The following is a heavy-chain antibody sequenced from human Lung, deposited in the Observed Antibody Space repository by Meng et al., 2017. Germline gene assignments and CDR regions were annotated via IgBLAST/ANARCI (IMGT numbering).Heavy chain of an antibody. D-gene: IGHD6-19*01. J-gene: IGHJ4*02. Sequence: QVHPAQSGLEGKKPGASVTVSCKASGYTFTTYGISWLRQAPGQGLEWMGWIDPGNGNRDFAEKFQDRLTMSNDTSSSTVYMELTRLTSDDTAVYYCARDRQWLFDYWGQGALVTVSS. V-gene: IGHV1-18*01. CDR1: GYTFTTYG. CDR3: ARDRQWLFDY. CDR2: IDPGNGNR.